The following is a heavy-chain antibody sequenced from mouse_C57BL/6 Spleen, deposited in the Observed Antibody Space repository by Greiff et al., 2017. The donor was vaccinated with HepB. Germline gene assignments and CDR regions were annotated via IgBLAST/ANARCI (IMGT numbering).Heavy chain of an antibody. Sequence: EVQRVESGPGLVKPSQSLSLTCSVTGYSITSGYYWNWIRQFPGNKLEWMGYISYDGSNNYNPSLKNRISITRDTSKNQFFLKLNSVTTEDTATYYCARDWDEGFAYWGQGTLVTVSA. V-gene: IGHV3-6*01. J-gene: IGHJ3*01. D-gene: IGHD4-1*01. CDR1: GYSITSGYY. CDR2: ISYDGSN. CDR3: ARDWDEGFAY.